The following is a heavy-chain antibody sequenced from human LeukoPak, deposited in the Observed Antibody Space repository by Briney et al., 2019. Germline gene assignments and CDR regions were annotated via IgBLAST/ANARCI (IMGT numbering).Heavy chain of an antibody. Sequence: GGCLRLSCATSGFTFSPFWIHWVRQGPGKGLEWVSRIGLDERSTNYADSVKGRFTISRDNSKNMLYLQLNTLRAEDTAVYYCAKEGGHSYDYFDYWGQGTLVTVSS. V-gene: IGHV3-74*01. CDR2: IGLDERST. CDR1: GFTFSPFW. J-gene: IGHJ4*02. D-gene: IGHD2-15*01. CDR3: AKEGGHSYDYFDY.